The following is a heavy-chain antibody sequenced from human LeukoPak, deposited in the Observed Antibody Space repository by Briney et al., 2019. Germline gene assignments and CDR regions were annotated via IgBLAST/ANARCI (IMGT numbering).Heavy chain of an antibody. CDR1: GGTFISYV. CDR2: IFPIFGTA. Sequence: ASVTVSRKASGGTFISYVISWVRPAPAQGLAWMGGIFPIFGTANLAQKFQGRVKITADKSTSPADMELSSLRSEDTAVYYRAVMRDRFPFDYWGQGTLVTVSS. D-gene: IGHD5-24*01. V-gene: IGHV1-69*06. J-gene: IGHJ4*02. CDR3: AVMRDRFPFDY.